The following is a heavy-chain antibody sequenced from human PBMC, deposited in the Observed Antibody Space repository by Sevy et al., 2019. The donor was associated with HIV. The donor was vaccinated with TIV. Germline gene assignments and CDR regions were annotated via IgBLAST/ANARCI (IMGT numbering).Heavy chain of an antibody. Sequence: ASVKVSCKVSGYTLTELSMHWVRQAPGKGLEWMGGLDPEDGETIYAQKFQGRVTMTEDTSTDTAYMELSSLRSEDTAVYYCATFGYRYCSSTSCYGYGMDVWGQGTTVTVSS. V-gene: IGHV1-24*01. CDR2: LDPEDGET. CDR3: ATFGYRYCSSTSCYGYGMDV. D-gene: IGHD2-2*01. J-gene: IGHJ6*02. CDR1: GYTLTELS.